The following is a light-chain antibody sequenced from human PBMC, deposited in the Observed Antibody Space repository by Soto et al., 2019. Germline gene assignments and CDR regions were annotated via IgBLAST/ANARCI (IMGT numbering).Light chain of an antibody. Sequence: QSALTQPASLSGSPGQSVAISCTGTSSDVGFFNYVSWYQHHPGKVPKFLIYEVNKRPSGVPDRFSGSKSGNTASLTVSGLQPEDEAEYFCSSFVDGTSYVFGTGTKVTVL. V-gene: IGLV2-8*01. CDR1: SSDVGFFNY. CDR2: EVN. J-gene: IGLJ1*01. CDR3: SSFVDGTSYV.